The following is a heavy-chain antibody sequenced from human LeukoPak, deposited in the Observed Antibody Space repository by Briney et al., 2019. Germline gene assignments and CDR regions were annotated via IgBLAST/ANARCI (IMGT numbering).Heavy chain of an antibody. CDR1: GFTFSWYW. D-gene: IGHD2-21*02. Sequence: GGSLRLSCAASGFTFSWYWMSWVRQAPGKGLESVANIKEDGSEKYYVDSVKGRFTISRDNAKNSLYLQMNSLRVEATAVYYCARLTRRSTADHWGQGTLVTVSS. J-gene: IGHJ4*02. V-gene: IGHV3-7*01. CDR2: IKEDGSEK. CDR3: ARLTRRSTADH.